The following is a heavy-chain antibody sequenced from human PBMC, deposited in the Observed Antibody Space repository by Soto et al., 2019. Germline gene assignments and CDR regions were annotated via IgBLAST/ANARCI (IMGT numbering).Heavy chain of an antibody. Sequence: GGSLRLSCAASGFTFSSYGMHWVRQAPGKGLEWVAVIWYDGSNKYYADSVKGRFTISRDNSKNTLYLQMNSLRAEDTAVYYCARDVAYYYDSSGPLGAFDIWGQGTMVTVSS. CDR3: ARDVAYYYDSSGPLGAFDI. CDR1: GFTFSSYG. J-gene: IGHJ3*02. V-gene: IGHV3-33*01. CDR2: IWYDGSNK. D-gene: IGHD3-22*01.